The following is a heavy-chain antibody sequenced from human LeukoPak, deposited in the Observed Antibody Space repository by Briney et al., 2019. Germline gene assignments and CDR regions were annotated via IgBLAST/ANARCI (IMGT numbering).Heavy chain of an antibody. CDR2: ISNGGDTT. Sequence: TGGSLRLSCVASEFTFSSYGMSWVRQAPGKGLEWVSGISNGGDTTYYADSVKGRFTISRDNSKNTLYLEMNSLRAEDTAVYYCAKSGLTTVTLYYFDYWGQGILVTVSS. V-gene: IGHV3-23*01. J-gene: IGHJ4*02. CDR3: AKSGLTTVTLYYFDY. D-gene: IGHD4-17*01. CDR1: EFTFSSYG.